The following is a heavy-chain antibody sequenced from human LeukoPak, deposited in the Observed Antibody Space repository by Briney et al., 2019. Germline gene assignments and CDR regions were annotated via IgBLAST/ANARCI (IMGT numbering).Heavy chain of an antibody. Sequence: GGSLRLSCAASGFTFSTYAMHWVRQAPGKGLEYVAAISSKGDYTHYANSVKGRFTISRDNSKNTLYLEMGSLRAEDMAVHYCARPSSSGWYAPFFWGQGTLVTVSS. CDR3: ARPSSSGWYAPFF. J-gene: IGHJ4*02. V-gene: IGHV3-64*01. D-gene: IGHD6-19*01. CDR2: ISSKGDYT. CDR1: GFTFSTYA.